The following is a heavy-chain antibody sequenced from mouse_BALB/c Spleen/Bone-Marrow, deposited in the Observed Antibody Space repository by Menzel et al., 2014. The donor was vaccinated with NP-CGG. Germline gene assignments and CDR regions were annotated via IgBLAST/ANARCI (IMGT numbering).Heavy chain of an antibody. D-gene: IGHD2-1*01. CDR1: GFSLTGYG. J-gene: IGHJ2*01. V-gene: IGHV2-6-7*01. CDR2: IWGDGNT. CDR3: ARVGYGNYSFYFDY. Sequence: VKLVESGPGLVAPSQSLSITCTVSGFSLTGYGVNWVRQPPGKGLEWLGMIWGDGNTDYDSALKSRLSISKDNSKSQVFLKMNSLQTDDTARYYCARVGYGNYSFYFDYWGQGTTLTVSS.